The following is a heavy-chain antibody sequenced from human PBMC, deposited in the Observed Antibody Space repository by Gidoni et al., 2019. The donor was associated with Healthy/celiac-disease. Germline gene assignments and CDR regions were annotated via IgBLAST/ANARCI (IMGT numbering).Heavy chain of an antibody. CDR1: GFTVSSNY. CDR3: ARDSLPDYGDFVSYYFDY. V-gene: IGHV3-66*01. CDR2: IYSGGST. D-gene: IGHD4-17*01. J-gene: IGHJ4*02. Sequence: EVQLVESGGGLVQPGGSLRLSCAASGFTVSSNYMSWVRQAPGKGLEWVSVIYSGGSTYYADSVKGRFTISRDNSKNTLYLQMNSLRAEDTAVYYCARDSLPDYGDFVSYYFDYWGQGTLVTVSS.